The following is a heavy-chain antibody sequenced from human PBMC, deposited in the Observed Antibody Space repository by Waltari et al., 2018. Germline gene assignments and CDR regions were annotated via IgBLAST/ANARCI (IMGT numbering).Heavy chain of an antibody. CDR1: GFPFSSYA. CDR3: ARASPRGGWFDY. J-gene: IGHJ4*02. Sequence: QVQLVESGGGVVQPGRSLGLSCAASGFPFSSYAMHWVRQAPGKGLEWVAVISYDGSNKYYADSVKGRFTISRDNSKNTLYLQMNSLRAEDTAVYYCARASPRGGWFDYWGQGTLVTVSS. CDR2: ISYDGSNK. V-gene: IGHV3-30-3*01. D-gene: IGHD2-2*01.